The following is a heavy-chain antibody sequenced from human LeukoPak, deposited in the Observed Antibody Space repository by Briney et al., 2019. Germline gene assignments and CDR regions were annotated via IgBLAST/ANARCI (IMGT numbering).Heavy chain of an antibody. CDR3: AKWTHYDFWSGYDYFDY. CDR2: ISGSGGST. J-gene: IGHJ4*02. D-gene: IGHD3-3*01. CDR1: GFTFSSYA. Sequence: PGGSLRLSCAASGFTFSSYAMSWVRQAPGKGLEWGSAISGSGGSTYYADSVKGRFTISRDNSKNTLYLQMNSQGAEDTAVYYCAKWTHYDFWSGYDYFDYWGQGTLVTVSS. V-gene: IGHV3-23*01.